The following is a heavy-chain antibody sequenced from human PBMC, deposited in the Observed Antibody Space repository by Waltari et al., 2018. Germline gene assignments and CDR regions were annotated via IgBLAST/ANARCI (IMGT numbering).Heavy chain of an antibody. CDR3: AAEKWERQGGYYYFGMDV. CDR2: MNPKSGNK. CDR1: GDTFTSCD. J-gene: IGHJ6*02. V-gene: IGHV1-8*01. D-gene: IGHD1-26*01. Sequence: QVQLVQSGAEVKKPGASVKGSCKASGDTFTSCDINWVSQASGQGLEWMGWMNPKSGNKNYAQKFLGRVTMTMDISVNTAYMELSSLTSEDTAVYYCAAEKWERQGGYYYFGMDVWGQGTTVTVSS.